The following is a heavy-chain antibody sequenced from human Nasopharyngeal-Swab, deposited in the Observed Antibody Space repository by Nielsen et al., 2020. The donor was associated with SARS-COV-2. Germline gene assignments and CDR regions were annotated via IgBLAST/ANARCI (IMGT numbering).Heavy chain of an antibody. CDR2: INHSGST. V-gene: IGHV4-34*01. J-gene: IGHJ4*02. D-gene: IGHD5-24*01. CDR3: ARLGWLQLPDDY. CDR1: GGSFSGYY. Sequence: SETLSLTCAVYGGSFSGYYWSWIRQPPGKGLEWIGEINHSGSTNYNPPLKSRVTISVDTSKNQFSLKLSSVTAADTAVYYCARLGWLQLPDDYWGQGTLVTVSS.